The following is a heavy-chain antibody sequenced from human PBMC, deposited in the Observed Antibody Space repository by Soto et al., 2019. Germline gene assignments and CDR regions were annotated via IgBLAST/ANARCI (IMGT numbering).Heavy chain of an antibody. CDR3: ARDRRYYDSSGYYTLAYYFGY. CDR2: IYYSGST. CDR1: GGSISGGGYY. V-gene: IGHV4-31*03. D-gene: IGHD3-22*01. J-gene: IGHJ4*02. Sequence: SETLCLTCTVAGGSISGGGYYWSWIRQHPGKGLERIGYIYYSGSTYYNPSLKSRVTISVDTSKNQFSLKLSSVTAADTAVYYCARDRRYYDSSGYYTLAYYFGYWGQGTLVTVSS.